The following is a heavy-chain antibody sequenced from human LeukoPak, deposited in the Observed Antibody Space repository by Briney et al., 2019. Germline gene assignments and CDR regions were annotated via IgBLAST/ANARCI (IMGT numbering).Heavy chain of an antibody. CDR1: GFSLSNYW. CDR3: ARVDSGTSGSFDY. V-gene: IGHV3-7*04. J-gene: IGHJ4*02. CDR2: IKQDGGEK. D-gene: IGHD3-10*01. Sequence: GGSLRLPCAASGFSLSNYWMSWVRQVPGKGLEWVANIKQDGGEKYYVDSVKGRFTISRDNAKNSLYLQLNSLRAEDTAVYYCARVDSGTSGSFDYWGQGTLVTVS.